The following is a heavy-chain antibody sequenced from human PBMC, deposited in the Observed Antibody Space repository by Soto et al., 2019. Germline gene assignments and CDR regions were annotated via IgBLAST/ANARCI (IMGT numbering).Heavy chain of an antibody. J-gene: IGHJ4*02. V-gene: IGHV1-46*03. CDR2: INPSGGST. D-gene: IGHD5-12*01. CDR1: GYTFTSYY. Sequence: QVQLVQSGAEVKKPGASVKVSCMASGYTFTSYYMHWVRQAPGQGLEWMGIINPSGGSTSYAQKFQGRLTMTRDTSTYTVYMELSSLRSEDTAVYYCARGGGWLQSVDYWGQGTLVTVSS. CDR3: ARGGGWLQSVDY.